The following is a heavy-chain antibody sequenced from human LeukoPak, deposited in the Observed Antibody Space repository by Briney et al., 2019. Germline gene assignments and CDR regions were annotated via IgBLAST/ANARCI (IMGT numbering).Heavy chain of an antibody. V-gene: IGHV4-4*02. CDR2: IYHRGGI. CDR3: ARERRRAVDS. CDR1: GGSISSENW. Sequence: SETLSLTCAVSGGSISSENWWTWVRQPPGKGLEWIGEIYHRGGINYNPSLKSRVTISLDKSKNQFSLKQFSVTAADTAFYYCARERRRAVDSWGQGSLVTVSS. J-gene: IGHJ4*02.